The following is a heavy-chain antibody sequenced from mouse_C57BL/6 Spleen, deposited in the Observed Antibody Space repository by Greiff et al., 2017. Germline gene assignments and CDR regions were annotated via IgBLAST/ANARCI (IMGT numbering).Heavy chain of an antibody. D-gene: IGHD6-1*01. CDR2: IYPGNGDT. J-gene: IGHJ4*01. V-gene: IGHV1-12*01. Sequence: LQQSGAELVRPGASVKMSCKASGYTFTSYNMHWVKQTPRQGLEWIGAIYPGNGDTSYNQKFKGKATLTVDKSSSTAYMQLSSLTSEDSAVYFCARSPLASEGYAMDYWGQGTSVTVSS. CDR1: GYTFTSYN. CDR3: ARSPLASEGYAMDY.